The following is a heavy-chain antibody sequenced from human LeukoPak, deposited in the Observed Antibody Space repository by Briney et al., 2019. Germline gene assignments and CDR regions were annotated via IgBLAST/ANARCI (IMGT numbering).Heavy chain of an antibody. J-gene: IGHJ2*01. D-gene: IGHD7-27*01. CDR1: GGSISSYY. CDR3: ARQGNWGSFNWYFDL. Sequence: SETLSLTCTVSGGSISSYYWSWIRQPPGKGLEWIGYIYYSGSTNYNPSLKSRVTISVDTSKNQFSLKLSSVTAADTAVYYCARQGNWGSFNWYFDLWGRGTLVTVSS. V-gene: IGHV4-59*08. CDR2: IYYSGST.